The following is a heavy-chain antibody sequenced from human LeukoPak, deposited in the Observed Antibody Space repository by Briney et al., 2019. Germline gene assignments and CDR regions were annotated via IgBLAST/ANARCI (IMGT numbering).Heavy chain of an antibody. CDR1: GFTFSSYG. J-gene: IGHJ3*02. Sequence: GGSLRLSCAASGFTFSSYGMHWVRQAPGKGLEWVAVIWYDGRNKFYADSLKGRFTISRNNSKNTLYLQMNSLRAEDTAVYYCARVNRGDAFDIWGQGTLVTVSS. CDR3: ARVNRGDAFDI. D-gene: IGHD3-16*02. CDR2: IWYDGRNK. V-gene: IGHV3-33*01.